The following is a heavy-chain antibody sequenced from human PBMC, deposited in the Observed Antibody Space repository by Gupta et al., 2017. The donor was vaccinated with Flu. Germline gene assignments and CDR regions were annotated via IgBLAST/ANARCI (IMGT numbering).Heavy chain of an antibody. CDR1: GYTFTSYV. J-gene: IGHJ5*02. CDR2: ISAYNGNT. Sequence: QVQLVQSGAEVKKPGASVKVSCKASGYTFTSYVISWLRPAPGQGLEWMGWISAYNGNTNYAQKLQGRVTMTTDTSTSTAYMELRSLRSDDTAVYYCAREYYSNYPGNWFDPWGQGTLVTVSS. V-gene: IGHV1-18*01. CDR3: AREYYSNYPGNWFDP. D-gene: IGHD4-4*01.